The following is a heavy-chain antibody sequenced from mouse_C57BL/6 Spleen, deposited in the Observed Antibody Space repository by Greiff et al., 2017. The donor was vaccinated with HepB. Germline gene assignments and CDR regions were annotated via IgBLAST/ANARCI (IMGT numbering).Heavy chain of an antibody. CDR3: AREGGLLRSFWFAY. Sequence: QVQLQQSGAELVKPGASVKISCKASGYAFSSYWMNGVKQRPGKGLEWIGQIYPGDGDTNYNGKFKGKATLTADKSSSTAYMQLSSLTSEDSAVYFCAREGGLLRSFWFAYWGQGTLVTVSA. V-gene: IGHV1-80*01. CDR1: GYAFSSYW. CDR2: IYPGDGDT. D-gene: IGHD2-3*01. J-gene: IGHJ3*01.